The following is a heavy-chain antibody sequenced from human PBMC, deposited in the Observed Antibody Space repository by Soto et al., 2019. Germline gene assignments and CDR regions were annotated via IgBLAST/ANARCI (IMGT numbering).Heavy chain of an antibody. J-gene: IGHJ4*02. V-gene: IGHV3-43*01. D-gene: IGHD3-16*01. CDR3: AKDRDYDYVLSY. CDR1: GFTFDDYT. Sequence: GGSLRLSCAASGFTFDDYTMHWVRQAPGKGLEWVSLISWDGRDTYYIDSVRGRFTISRDNAKNSLYLQMNSLRAEDTALYYCAKDRDYDYVLSYWGQGTLVTVSS. CDR2: ISWDGRDT.